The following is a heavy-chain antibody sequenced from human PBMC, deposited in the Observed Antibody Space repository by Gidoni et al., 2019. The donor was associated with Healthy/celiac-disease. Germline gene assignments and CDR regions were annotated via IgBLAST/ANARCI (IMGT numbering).Heavy chain of an antibody. D-gene: IGHD3-10*01. CDR1: GFTFGDYA. CDR3: TREILWFGELQYFDY. CDR2: IRSKAYGGTT. Sequence: EVQLVESGGGLVQPGRSLRLSCPASGFTFGDYAMSWFRQAPGKGLEWVGLIRSKAYGGTTEYSASVKGRFTISRDDSKSIAYLQMNSLKTEDTAVYYCTREILWFGELQYFDYWGQGTLVTVSS. J-gene: IGHJ4*02. V-gene: IGHV3-49*03.